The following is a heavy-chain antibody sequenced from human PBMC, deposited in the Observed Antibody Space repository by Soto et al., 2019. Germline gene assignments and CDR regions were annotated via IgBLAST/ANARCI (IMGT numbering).Heavy chain of an antibody. CDR3: ARSNTYYDFWSGYDGYYYGMDV. J-gene: IGHJ6*02. CDR1: GGSISSYY. D-gene: IGHD3-3*01. CDR2: IYYSGST. Sequence: ETLSLTCTVSGGSISSYYWSWIRQPPGKGLEWIGYIYYSGSTNYNPSLKSRVTISVDTSKNQFSLKLSSVTAADTAVYYCARSNTYYDFWSGYDGYYYGMDVWGQGTTVTVSS. V-gene: IGHV4-59*01.